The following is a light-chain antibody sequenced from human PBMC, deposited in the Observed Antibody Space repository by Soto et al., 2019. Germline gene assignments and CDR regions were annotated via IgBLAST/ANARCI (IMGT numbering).Light chain of an antibody. Sequence: QSVLTQPPSVSGAPGQRVTISCTGSSSNIGAGYDVHWYQQLPGTAPKPLIYGNTNRPSGVPDRFSGSKSGTSASLAITGLQADDEADYYCQSYDSSVTLRVFGTGTKLTVL. CDR1: SSNIGAGYD. CDR3: QSYDSSVTLRV. J-gene: IGLJ1*01. CDR2: GNT. V-gene: IGLV1-40*01.